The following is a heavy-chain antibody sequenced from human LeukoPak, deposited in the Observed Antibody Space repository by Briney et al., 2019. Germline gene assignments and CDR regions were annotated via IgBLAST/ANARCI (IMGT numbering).Heavy chain of an antibody. CDR1: GGSITSDNYY. Sequence: SETLSLTCTVSGGSITSDNYYWGWIRQSPGKGLVWIGSIYYSGSTYYNPSLKSRVTISVDTSKNQFSLKLSSVTAADTAVYYCARGRSSMVRGYYYYYMDVWGKGTTVTISS. CDR3: ARGRSSMVRGYYYYYMDV. J-gene: IGHJ6*03. D-gene: IGHD3-10*01. V-gene: IGHV4-39*07. CDR2: IYYSGST.